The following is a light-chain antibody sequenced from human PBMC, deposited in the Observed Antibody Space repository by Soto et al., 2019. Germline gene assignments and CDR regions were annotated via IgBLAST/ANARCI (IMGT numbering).Light chain of an antibody. CDR1: QSVTNN. CDR2: YAS. CDR3: QQRVNWPLFS. V-gene: IGKV3-11*01. Sequence: EIVLTQSPATLSLSPGERATLSCRASQSVTNNLVWYQQKPGQAPRLLIYYASNRATGIPARFSGSGSGTDFTLTISSLEPEDFAVYYCQQRVNWPLFSFGPGTKLEIK. J-gene: IGKJ3*01.